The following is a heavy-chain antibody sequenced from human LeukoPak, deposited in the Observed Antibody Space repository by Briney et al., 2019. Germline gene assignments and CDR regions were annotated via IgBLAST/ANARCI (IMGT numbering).Heavy chain of an antibody. CDR3: AKDPGGLRYDFWSGYYSCWFDP. D-gene: IGHD3-3*01. CDR1: GFTFSIYA. J-gene: IGHJ5*02. CDR2: ISGSGGST. V-gene: IGHV3-23*01. Sequence: GGSLRLSCAASGFTFSIYAMTWVRQAPGKGLEWVSAISGSGGSTYYADSVKGRFTISRDNSKNTLYLQMNSLRAEDTAVYYCAKDPGGLRYDFWSGYYSCWFDPWGQGTLVTVSS.